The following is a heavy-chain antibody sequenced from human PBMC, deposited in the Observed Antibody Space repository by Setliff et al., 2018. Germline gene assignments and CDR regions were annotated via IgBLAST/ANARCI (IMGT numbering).Heavy chain of an antibody. V-gene: IGHV4-39*07. CDR2: IYYSGST. J-gene: IGHJ4*02. CDR3: ARVYAYSYGFDY. D-gene: IGHD3-16*01. Sequence: SETLSLTCTVSGGSISSSSYYWGWIRQPPGKGLEWIGSIYYSGSTYYNPSLKSRVTISVDTSKNQFSLKLSSVTAADTAVYYCARVYAYSYGFDYWGQGTPVTVSS. CDR1: GGSISSSSYY.